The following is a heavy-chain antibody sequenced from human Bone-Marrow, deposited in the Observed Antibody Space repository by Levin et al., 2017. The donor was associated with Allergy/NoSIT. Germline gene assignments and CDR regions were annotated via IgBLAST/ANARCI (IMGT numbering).Heavy chain of an antibody. D-gene: IGHD3-10*01. J-gene: IGHJ6*02. Sequence: GGSLRLSCTASGFTFGDYAMSWVRQAPGKGLEWVGFIRSKAYGGTTEYAASVKGRSTISRDDSKSIAYLQMNSLKTEDTAVYYCTRGSMVRGVITNYYYYGMDVWGQGTTVTVSS. CDR1: GFTFGDYA. CDR3: TRGSMVRGVITNYYYYGMDV. V-gene: IGHV3-49*04. CDR2: IRSKAYGGTT.